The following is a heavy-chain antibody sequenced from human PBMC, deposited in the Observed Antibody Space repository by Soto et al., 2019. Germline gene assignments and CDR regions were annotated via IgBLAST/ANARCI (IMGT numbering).Heavy chain of an antibody. CDR2: FDPEDGET. Sequence: GASVKVSCKVSGYTLTELSMHWVRQAPGKGLEWMGGFDPEDGETIYAQKFQGRVTMTEDTSTDTAYMELSSLRSEDTAVYYCATESRKPYYYYYGMDVWGQGTTVTVSS. J-gene: IGHJ6*02. CDR1: GYTLTELS. V-gene: IGHV1-24*01. CDR3: ATESRKPYYYYYGMDV.